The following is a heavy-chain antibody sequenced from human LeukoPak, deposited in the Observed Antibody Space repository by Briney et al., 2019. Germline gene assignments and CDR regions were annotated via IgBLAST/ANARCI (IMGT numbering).Heavy chain of an antibody. CDR1: GGTFSSYA. V-gene: IGHV1-69*01. J-gene: IGHJ4*02. Sequence: ASVKASCKASGGTFSSYAISWVRQAPGQGLEWMGGIIPIFGTANYAQKFQGRVTITADESTSTAYMELSSLRSEDTAVYYCAREEQGWFGEPWGQGTLVTVSS. D-gene: IGHD3-10*01. CDR3: AREEQGWFGEP. CDR2: IIPIFGTA.